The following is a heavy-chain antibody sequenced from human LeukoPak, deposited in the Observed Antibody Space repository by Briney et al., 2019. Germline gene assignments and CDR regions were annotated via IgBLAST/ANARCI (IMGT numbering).Heavy chain of an antibody. J-gene: IGHJ4*02. CDR2: IRYDGSNK. CDR1: GFTFSSYG. D-gene: IGHD2-15*01. V-gene: IGHV3-30*02. Sequence: PGGSLRLPCAASGFTFSSYGMHGVRQAPGKGLDWVSFIRYDGSNKYYADSVKGRFTISRDNSKNTLYLQMNSLRAEDTAVYYCAKDCSGGSCYFYYYFDYWGQGTLVTVSS. CDR3: AKDCSGGSCYFYYYFDY.